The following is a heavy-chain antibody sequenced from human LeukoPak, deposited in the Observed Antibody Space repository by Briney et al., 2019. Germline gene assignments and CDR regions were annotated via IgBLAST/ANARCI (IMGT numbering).Heavy chain of an antibody. CDR2: IKRKSDGGTT. CDR1: GFTFSNAW. Sequence: PGGSLRLSCAASGFTFSNAWMSWVRQAPGKGLEWVGHIKRKSDGGTTAYAAPVNGRFTISRDDSQNTLFLQMNSLKIVDTAVYYCTTDNDYGDYGLDYWGQGTLVTVSS. D-gene: IGHD4-17*01. V-gene: IGHV3-15*01. CDR3: TTDNDYGDYGLDY. J-gene: IGHJ4*02.